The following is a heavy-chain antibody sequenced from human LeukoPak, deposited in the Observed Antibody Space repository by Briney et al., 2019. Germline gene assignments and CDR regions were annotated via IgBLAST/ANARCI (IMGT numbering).Heavy chain of an antibody. Sequence: SETLSLTCTVSGGSISSGADYWSWIRQHPGKGLEWIGYISYSGGTYHNPSLKTRLTISVDTSKNQFSLKLDSVTAADTALYYCARADMATVFDFWGRGTLVTVSS. J-gene: IGHJ4*02. D-gene: IGHD5-24*01. CDR3: ARADMATVFDF. V-gene: IGHV4-31*03. CDR2: ISYSGGT. CDR1: GGSISSGADY.